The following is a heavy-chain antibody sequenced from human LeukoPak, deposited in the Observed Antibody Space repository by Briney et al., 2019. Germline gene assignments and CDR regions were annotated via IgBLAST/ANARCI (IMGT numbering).Heavy chain of an antibody. CDR1: GYTFTSYG. CDR2: ISAYNGNT. D-gene: IGHD3-16*01. J-gene: IGHJ4*02. Sequence: ASVKVSCKASGYTFTSYGISWGRQAPGRGVEWMGWISAYNGNTDYAQSLQGRVTMTIDTSTSTVYMELRSLRSDDTAVYYCARDVGRSYDLDYWGQGTLVTVSS. V-gene: IGHV1-18*01. CDR3: ARDVGRSYDLDY.